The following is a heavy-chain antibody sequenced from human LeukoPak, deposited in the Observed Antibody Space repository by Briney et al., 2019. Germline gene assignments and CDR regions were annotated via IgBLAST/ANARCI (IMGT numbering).Heavy chain of an antibody. D-gene: IGHD2-2*01. J-gene: IGHJ4*02. Sequence: GGSLRLSCAVSGFTFSSYWMSWVRQAPGKGLEWVANIKQDGSEKYYVDSVKGRFTISRDNAKNSLYLQMNSLRAEDTAVYYCAILTRYCSSTSCPFDYWGQGTLVNGSS. CDR1: GFTFSSYW. CDR3: AILTRYCSSTSCPFDY. CDR2: IKQDGSEK. V-gene: IGHV3-7*01.